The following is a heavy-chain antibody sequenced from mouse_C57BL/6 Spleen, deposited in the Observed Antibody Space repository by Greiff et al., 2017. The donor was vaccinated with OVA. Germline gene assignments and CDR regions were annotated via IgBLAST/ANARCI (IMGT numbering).Heavy chain of an antibody. CDR1: GYTFTDYY. CDR2: INPNNGGT. V-gene: IGHV1-26*01. D-gene: IGHD2-4*01. J-gene: IGHJ4*01. Sequence: EVKLQQSGPELVKPGASVKISCKASGYTFTDYYMNWVKQSHGKSLEWIGDINPNNGGTSYNQKFKGKATLTVDKSSSTAYMELRSLTSEDSAVYYCARRGLRQGYYAMDYWGQGTSVTVSS. CDR3: ARRGLRQGYYAMDY.